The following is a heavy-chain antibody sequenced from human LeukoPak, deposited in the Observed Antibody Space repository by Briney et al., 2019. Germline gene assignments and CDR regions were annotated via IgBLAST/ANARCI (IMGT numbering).Heavy chain of an antibody. CDR1: GFTFSSYA. J-gene: IGHJ6*03. Sequence: GGSLRLSCAASGFTFSSYAMSWVRQALRKGLEWVSAITGSGGSTYYADSVKGRFTISRDNSKNTLYLQMNSLRAEDTAVYYCAKPACSGGSCYYYYYYMDVWGKGTTVTVSS. V-gene: IGHV3-23*01. CDR3: AKPACSGGSCYYYYYYMDV. D-gene: IGHD2-15*01. CDR2: ITGSGGST.